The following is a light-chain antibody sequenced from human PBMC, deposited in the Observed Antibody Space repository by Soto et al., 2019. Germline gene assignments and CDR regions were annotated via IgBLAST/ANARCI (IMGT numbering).Light chain of an antibody. Sequence: EIVMTQSPAMLSVSPGERATLSCRASQNVNNRLAWYQQKAGQPPRLLIYGASTRATGIPARFSGSGSGTEFTLTISSLQSEDFAVYYCQHFNSSPLLFGQRTKV. V-gene: IGKV3-15*01. CDR1: QNVNNR. CDR3: QHFNSSPLL. CDR2: GAS. J-gene: IGKJ1*01.